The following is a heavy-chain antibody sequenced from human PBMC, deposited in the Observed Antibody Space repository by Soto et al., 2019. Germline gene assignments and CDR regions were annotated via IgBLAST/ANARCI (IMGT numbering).Heavy chain of an antibody. CDR1: GGSVSSGAYY. CDR2: IYYTGST. D-gene: IGHD3-10*01. V-gene: IGHV4-61*08. Sequence: SETLSLTCTVSGGSVSSGAYYWSWIRQPPGKGLEWIGHIYYTGSTNFNPSLKSRITISLDTSKNQFSLKLSSVTAADTAVYYCAIGITMVRGVMPFSYWGQGTLVTVSS. J-gene: IGHJ4*02. CDR3: AIGITMVRGVMPFSY.